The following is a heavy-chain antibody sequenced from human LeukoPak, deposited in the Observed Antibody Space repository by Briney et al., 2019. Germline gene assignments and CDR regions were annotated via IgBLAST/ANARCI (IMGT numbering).Heavy chain of an antibody. CDR2: IYPGDSDT. Sequence: GESLEISCKGSGYSFSSYWIGWVRQMPGKGLEWMGIIYPGDSDTRYSPSFQGQVTISADKFISTAYLQWSSLKASDTAMYYCARQDGDGSYFFDSWGQGTLVTVSS. V-gene: IGHV5-51*01. J-gene: IGHJ4*02. CDR3: ARQDGDGSYFFDS. D-gene: IGHD5-24*01. CDR1: GYSFSSYW.